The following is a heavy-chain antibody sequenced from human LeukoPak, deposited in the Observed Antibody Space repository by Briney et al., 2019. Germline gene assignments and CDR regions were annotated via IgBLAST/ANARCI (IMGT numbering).Heavy chain of an antibody. CDR1: GGSISSSSYY. CDR3: ARQKQWLSPGFDY. V-gene: IGHV4-39*01. Sequence: SETLSLTCTVSGGSISSSSYYWGWIRQPPGKRLEWIGSIYYSGSTYYNPSLKSRVTISVDTSKNQFSLKLSSVTAADTAVYYCARQKQWLSPGFDYWGQGTLVTVSS. J-gene: IGHJ4*02. D-gene: IGHD6-19*01. CDR2: IYYSGST.